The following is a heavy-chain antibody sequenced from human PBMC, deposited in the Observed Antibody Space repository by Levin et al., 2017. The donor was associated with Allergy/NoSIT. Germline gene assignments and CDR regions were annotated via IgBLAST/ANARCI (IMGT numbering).Heavy chain of an antibody. CDR3: AKPGRGMVGASYFDY. CDR1: GFTFSSYA. J-gene: IGHJ4*02. V-gene: IGHV3-23*01. CDR2: IIASGGST. D-gene: IGHD1-26*01. Sequence: GESLKISCAASGFTFSSYAMNWVRQAPGKGLEWVSSIIASGGSTYYADSVKGRFTIYRDNSKSTQYLQMNSLRAEDAAVYYCAKPGRGMVGASYFDYWGQGSLVTVSS.